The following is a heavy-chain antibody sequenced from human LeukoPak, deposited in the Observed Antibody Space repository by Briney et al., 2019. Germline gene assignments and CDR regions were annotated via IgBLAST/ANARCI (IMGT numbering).Heavy chain of an antibody. V-gene: IGHV4-59*12. CDR3: ARDNDSSGLDY. D-gene: IGHD3-22*01. CDR2: IYYSGST. J-gene: IGHJ4*02. CDR1: GGSISSYY. Sequence: SETLSLTCTVSGGSISSYYWSWIRQPPGKGLEWIGYIYYSGSTYYNPSLKSRVTISVDRSKNQFSLKLSSVTAADTAVYYCARDNDSSGLDYWGQGTLVTVSS.